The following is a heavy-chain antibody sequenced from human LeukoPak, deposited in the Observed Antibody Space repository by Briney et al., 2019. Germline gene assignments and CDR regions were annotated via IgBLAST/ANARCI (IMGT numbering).Heavy chain of an antibody. D-gene: IGHD5-12*01. CDR1: GGSISSSSYY. CDR2: IYYSGST. J-gene: IGHJ4*02. Sequence: SETLSLTCTVSGGSISSSSYYWGWIRQPPGKGLEWIGSIYYSGSTYYNPSLKSRVTISVDTSKNQFSLKLSSVTAADTAVYYCARLGNGYDLDYWGQGTLVTVSS. CDR3: ARLGNGYDLDY. V-gene: IGHV4-39*01.